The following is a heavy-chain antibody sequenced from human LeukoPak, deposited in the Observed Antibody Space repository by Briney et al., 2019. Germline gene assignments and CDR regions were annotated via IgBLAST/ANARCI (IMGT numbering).Heavy chain of an antibody. CDR2: ISGSGGST. D-gene: IGHD3-10*01. J-gene: IGHJ4*02. CDR3: ARDPMVRGVIPAFDY. V-gene: IGHV3-23*01. Sequence: PGGSLRLSCAASGFTFSSYAMSWVRQAPGKGLEWVSAISGSGGSTYYADSVKGRFTISRDNSKNTLYLQMNSLRAEDTAVYYCARDPMVRGVIPAFDYWGQGTLVTVSS. CDR1: GFTFSSYA.